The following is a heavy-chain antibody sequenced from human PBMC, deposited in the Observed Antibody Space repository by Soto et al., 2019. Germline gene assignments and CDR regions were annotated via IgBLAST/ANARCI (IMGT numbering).Heavy chain of an antibody. D-gene: IGHD4-17*01. V-gene: IGHV3-23*01. CDR2: ISGSGGST. CDR1: GFTFSSYA. J-gene: IGHJ3*02. Sequence: XXSLRLYFAASGFTFSSYAMCWVRQAPGKGLEWVSAISGSGGSTYYADSVKGRFTISRDNSKNTLYLQMNSLRAEDTAVYYCAKHGNTDIWGQGTMVTVSS. CDR3: AKHGNTDI.